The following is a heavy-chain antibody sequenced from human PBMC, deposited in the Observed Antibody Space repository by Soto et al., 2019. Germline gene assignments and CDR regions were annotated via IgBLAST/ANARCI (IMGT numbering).Heavy chain of an antibody. J-gene: IGHJ4*02. V-gene: IGHV3-7*01. Sequence: EVQLVESGGGLVQPGGSLRLSCAASGFIFSDYWMAWVRQAPGKGLEWVANIKEDRSRKYNMESANGRITISRDNAKNSLFLQMYSLRVEEAAVYYCVSFEAIGFLGQGTVVTVSS. CDR2: IKEDRSRK. CDR3: VSFEAIGF. CDR1: GFIFSDYW.